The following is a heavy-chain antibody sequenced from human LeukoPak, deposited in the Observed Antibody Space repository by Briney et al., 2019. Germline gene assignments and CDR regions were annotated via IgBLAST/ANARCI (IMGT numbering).Heavy chain of an antibody. V-gene: IGHV3-23*01. J-gene: IGHJ4*02. CDR3: ASQRWLQSSFDY. D-gene: IGHD5-24*01. Sequence: PGGSLRLSCAASGFSFINFAMSWVRQAPGKGLEWVSTISGNGGSTTYADSVKGRFTISRDNAKNTLYLQMNSLRAEDTAVYYCASQRWLQSSFDYWGQGTLVTVSS. CDR1: GFSFINFA. CDR2: ISGNGGST.